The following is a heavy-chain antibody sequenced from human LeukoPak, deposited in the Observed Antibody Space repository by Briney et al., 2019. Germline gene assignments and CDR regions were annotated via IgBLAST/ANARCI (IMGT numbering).Heavy chain of an antibody. Sequence: GGSLRLSCAASGFTFSSYEMNWVRQAPGKGLEWVSYISSSGSTIYYADSVKGRFTISRDNSKNTLYLQMNSLRAEDTAVYYCAREDSSSSTIDYWGQGTLVTVSS. J-gene: IGHJ4*02. CDR1: GFTFSSYE. CDR3: AREDSSSSTIDY. CDR2: ISSSGSTI. D-gene: IGHD6-6*01. V-gene: IGHV3-48*03.